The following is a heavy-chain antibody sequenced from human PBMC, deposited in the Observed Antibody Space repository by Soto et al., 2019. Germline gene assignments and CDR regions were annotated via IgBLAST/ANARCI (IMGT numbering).Heavy chain of an antibody. CDR1: GFTFSNYW. CDR3: ARVLSRSNYVGFDS. V-gene: IGHV3-74*01. D-gene: IGHD4-4*01. Sequence: EVQLVESGGGLVQPGGSLRLSCAASGFTFSNYWMHWVRQAPGKGLVWVSRINSDGSSTTYADSVKGRFTISRDNSKKTLYLQMNSLRAEDTAVYYCARVLSRSNYVGFDSWGQGTLVTVSS. CDR2: INSDGSST. J-gene: IGHJ5*01.